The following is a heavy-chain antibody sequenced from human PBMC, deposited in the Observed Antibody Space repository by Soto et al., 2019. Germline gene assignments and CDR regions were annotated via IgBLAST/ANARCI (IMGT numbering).Heavy chain of an antibody. Sequence: QVQLVESGGGVVQPGRSLRLSCEASGFTFSSYGMHWVRQAPGKGLEWVACISNDGSDKSYSDSVRSRFTITRDNSKNRLYLEMNSLRAEDTAVYYCAKGSGYDFDYWGQGALVIVSS. J-gene: IGHJ4*02. D-gene: IGHD5-12*01. CDR2: ISNDGSDK. CDR1: GFTFSSYG. CDR3: AKGSGYDFDY. V-gene: IGHV3-30*18.